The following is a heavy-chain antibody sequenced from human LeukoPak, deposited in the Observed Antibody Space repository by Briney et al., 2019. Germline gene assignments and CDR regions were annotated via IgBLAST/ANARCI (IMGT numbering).Heavy chain of an antibody. CDR1: GFTFSSYA. CDR2: ISGSGGST. D-gene: IGHD6-19*01. V-gene: IGHV3-23*01. J-gene: IGHJ4*02. Sequence: PGGSLRLSCAASGFTFSSYAMSWVRQAPGKGLEWVSAISGSGGSTYYADSVKGRFTISRDNSKNTLYLQMNSLRAEDTAVYYCATSRQWLVRYFDYWGQGTLATVSS. CDR3: ATSRQWLVRYFDY.